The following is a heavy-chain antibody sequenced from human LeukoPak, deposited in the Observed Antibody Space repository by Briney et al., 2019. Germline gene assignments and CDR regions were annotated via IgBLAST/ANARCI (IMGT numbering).Heavy chain of an antibody. Sequence: PGGSLRLSCAASGFTFSSYGMHWVRQAPGKGLEWVAFIRYDGSNKYYADSEKGRFTISRDNSKNTLYLQMNSLRAEDTAVYYCAKEGDTYCGGDCYLDYWGQGTLVTVSS. CDR1: GFTFSSYG. D-gene: IGHD2-21*02. CDR3: AKEGDTYCGGDCYLDY. J-gene: IGHJ4*02. CDR2: IRYDGSNK. V-gene: IGHV3-30*02.